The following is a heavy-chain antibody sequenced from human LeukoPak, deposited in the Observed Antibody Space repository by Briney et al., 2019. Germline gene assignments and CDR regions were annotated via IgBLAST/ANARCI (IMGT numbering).Heavy chain of an antibody. J-gene: IGHJ4*02. CDR1: GGSISSCY. V-gene: IGHV4-59*08. D-gene: IGHD7-27*01. CDR2: IYYSGST. Sequence: PSETLSLTCTVSGGSISSCYWSWIRQPPGKGLEWIGYIYYSGSTNYNPSLKSRVTISVDTSKNQFSLKLSSVTAADTAVYYCARRGSNWGYYFDYWGQGTLVTVSS. CDR3: ARRGSNWGYYFDY.